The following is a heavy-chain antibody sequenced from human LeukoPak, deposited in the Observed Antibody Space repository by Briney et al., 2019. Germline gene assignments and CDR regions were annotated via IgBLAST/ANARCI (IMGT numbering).Heavy chain of an antibody. CDR2: ISSSSTYI. CDR1: GFTFSSYN. V-gene: IGHV3-21*01. CDR3: ARQPLVGPTTFDY. D-gene: IGHD1-26*01. Sequence: GGSLRLSCAASGFTFSSYNMNWVRQAPGKGLEWVSSISSSSTYIYYADSVKGRFTISRDNAKNSLFLQMISLRAEDTAVYYCARQPLVGPTTFDYWGQGTLVTVSS. J-gene: IGHJ4*02.